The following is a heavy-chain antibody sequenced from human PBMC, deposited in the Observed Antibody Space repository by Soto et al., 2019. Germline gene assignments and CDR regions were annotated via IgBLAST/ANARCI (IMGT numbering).Heavy chain of an antibody. D-gene: IGHD3-22*01. CDR3: ARAKGDSSGYYPTYGMDV. Sequence: QVQLVESGGGVVQPGRSLRLSCAASGFTFSSYAMHWVRQAPGKGLEWVAVISYDGSNKYYADSVKGRFTISRDNSKNTLYLQMNSLRAEDMAVYYCARAKGDSSGYYPTYGMDVWGQGTTVTVSS. J-gene: IGHJ6*02. CDR1: GFTFSSYA. CDR2: ISYDGSNK. V-gene: IGHV3-30-3*01.